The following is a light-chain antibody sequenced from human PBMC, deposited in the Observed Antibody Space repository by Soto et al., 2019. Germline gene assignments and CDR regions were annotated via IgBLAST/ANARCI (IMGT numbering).Light chain of an antibody. CDR1: QAISNW. V-gene: IGKV1-12*01. Sequence: DIQMTQSPSSVSASVGDRVTITCRASQAISNWLAWYQQKPGKAPKLLIYGASRLQSGVPSRFSGSGSGTDFTLSISSLQPEDFATYYWQQANSLPPWTFGQGPKVEIK. CDR3: QQANSLPPWT. CDR2: GAS. J-gene: IGKJ1*01.